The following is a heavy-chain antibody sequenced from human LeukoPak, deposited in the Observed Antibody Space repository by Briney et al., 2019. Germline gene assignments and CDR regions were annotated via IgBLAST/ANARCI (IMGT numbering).Heavy chain of an antibody. CDR3: ARAPLGYDSSGYYYPPFDY. V-gene: IGHV1-8*01. CDR2: MNPNSGNT. J-gene: IGHJ4*02. CDR1: GYTFTSYD. D-gene: IGHD3-22*01. Sequence: GASVKVSCKASGYTFTSYDINWVRQATGQGLEWMGWMNPNSGNTGYAQKFQGRVTMTRNTSISTAYMELSSLRSEDTAVYYCARAPLGYDSSGYYYPPFDYWGQGTLVTVSS.